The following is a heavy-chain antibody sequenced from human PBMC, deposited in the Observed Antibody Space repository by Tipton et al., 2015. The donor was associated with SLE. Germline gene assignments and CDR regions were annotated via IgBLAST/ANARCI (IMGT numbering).Heavy chain of an antibody. CDR1: GGYITSDIYY. V-gene: IGHV4-39*07. CDR2: VYESGTT. J-gene: IGHJ6*02. Sequence: TLSLTCFVSGGYITSDIYYWGWIRQPPGKGLEWIGSVYESGTTYYNPSLKSRVTMSVDTSKTQFSLKLSSLTAADTAVYYCARVVTVVGTRYCAMDVRGQGTTVPVSS. CDR3: ARVVTVVGTRYCAMDV. D-gene: IGHD6-13*01.